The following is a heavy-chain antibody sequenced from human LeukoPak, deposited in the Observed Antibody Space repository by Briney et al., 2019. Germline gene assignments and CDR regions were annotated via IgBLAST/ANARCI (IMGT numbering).Heavy chain of an antibody. CDR1: GYTFTSYD. V-gene: IGHV1-8*01. Sequence: ASVEVSCKASGYTFTSYDINWVRQATGQGLEWMGWMNPNSGNTGYAQKFQGRVTMTRNTSISTAYMELSSLRSEDTAVYYCARYFADLVFYYYYGMDVWGQGTTVTVSS. CDR3: ARYFADLVFYYYYGMDV. J-gene: IGHJ6*02. CDR2: MNPNSGNT. D-gene: IGHD4-17*01.